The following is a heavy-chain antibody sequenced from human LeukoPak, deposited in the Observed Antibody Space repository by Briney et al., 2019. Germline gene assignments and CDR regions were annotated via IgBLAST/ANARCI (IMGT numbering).Heavy chain of an antibody. CDR1: GFTFSSFA. CDR3: AKDKGSGTYPPY. CDR2: ISGSGGST. D-gene: IGHD1-26*01. J-gene: IGHJ4*02. V-gene: IGHV3-23*01. Sequence: PGGSLRLSCAASGFTFSSFAMSWVRQAPGKGLEWVSGISGSGGSTYYVDSVKGRFTISRDNSNNRLYLQMNGLRTDDAAVYYCAKDKGSGTYPPYWGQGTLVTVSS.